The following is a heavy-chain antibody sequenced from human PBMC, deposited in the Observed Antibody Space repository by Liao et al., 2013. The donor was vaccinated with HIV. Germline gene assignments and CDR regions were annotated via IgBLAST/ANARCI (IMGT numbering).Heavy chain of an antibody. D-gene: IGHD3-22*01. CDR3: ARVGRSSGKLDY. J-gene: IGHJ4*02. CDR2: RYITGSR. Sequence: QLQLQESGPGLVKPSETLSLRCTVSGGSISRSTYYWGWIRQPAGKGLEWLGHRYITGSRNYNPSLQGRVTISADTSQNQISLKLTSVTAADTAVYYCARVGRSSGKLDYWGQGALVTVSS. CDR1: GGSISRSTYY. V-gene: IGHV4-61*02.